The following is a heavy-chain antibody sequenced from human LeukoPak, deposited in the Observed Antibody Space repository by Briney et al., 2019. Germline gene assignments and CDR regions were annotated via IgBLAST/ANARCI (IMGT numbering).Heavy chain of an antibody. CDR3: ARDPYYYDSGSFAAFDI. Sequence: GGSLRLSCAASSFTFSSYWMTWVRQAPGKGLEWVANIKEDGSKTFCVDSVKGRFTISRDNAKNSLYLQMNSLRAEDTAVYYCARDPYYYDSGSFAAFDIWGQGTMVTVSS. CDR1: SFTFSSYW. J-gene: IGHJ3*02. D-gene: IGHD3-10*01. CDR2: IKEDGSKT. V-gene: IGHV3-7*01.